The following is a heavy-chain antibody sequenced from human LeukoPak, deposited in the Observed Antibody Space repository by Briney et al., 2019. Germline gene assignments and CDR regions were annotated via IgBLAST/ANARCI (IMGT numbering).Heavy chain of an antibody. V-gene: IGHV1-2*02. CDR2: INPNSGGT. CDR1: GYTFTGYY. D-gene: IGHD3-10*01. CDR3: ARVRVQGFNWFDP. J-gene: IGHJ5*02. Sequence: GASVKVSCKASGYTFTGYYMHWVRQAPGQGLEWMGWINPNSGGTNYAQKFQGRVTMTRDTSISTAYMELSRLRSDDTAVYYCARVRVQGFNWFDPWGQGTLVTVSS.